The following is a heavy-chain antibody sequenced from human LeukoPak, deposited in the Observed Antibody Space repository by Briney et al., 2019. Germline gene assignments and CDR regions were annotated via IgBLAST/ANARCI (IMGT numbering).Heavy chain of an antibody. J-gene: IGHJ6*03. CDR2: IYYSGST. Sequence: SETLSLTCTVSGGSISSSGYYWGWIRQPPGKGLEWIGNIYYSGSTYYNPSLKSRVTMSVDTSKNQFSLKLSSVTAADTAVYYCARAVGSGSFQTYYYYMDVWGKGTTVTISS. CDR3: ARAVGSGSFQTYYYYMDV. V-gene: IGHV4-39*07. D-gene: IGHD3-10*01. CDR1: GGSISSSGYY.